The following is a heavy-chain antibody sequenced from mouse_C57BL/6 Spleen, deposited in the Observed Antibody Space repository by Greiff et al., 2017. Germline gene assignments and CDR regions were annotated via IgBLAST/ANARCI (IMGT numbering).Heavy chain of an antibody. CDR2: INYDGSST. V-gene: IGHV5-16*01. Sequence: EVKLVESEGGLVQPGSSMKLSCTASGFTFSDYYMAWVRQVPEKGLEWVANINYDGSSTYYLDSLKSRFIISRDNAKNILYLQMSSLKSEDTATXSCARDGGVGDCFDYWGQGTTLTVSS. CDR3: ARDGGVGDCFDY. CDR1: GFTFSDYY. J-gene: IGHJ2*01. D-gene: IGHD1-3*01.